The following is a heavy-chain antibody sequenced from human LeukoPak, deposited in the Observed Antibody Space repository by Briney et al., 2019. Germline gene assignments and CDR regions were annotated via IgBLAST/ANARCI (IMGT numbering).Heavy chain of an antibody. CDR2: IYYSGST. J-gene: IGHJ3*02. CDR3: ARPGVGSGRYGAFDI. V-gene: IGHV4-59*08. D-gene: IGHD5-18*01. CDR1: GGSISRYY. Sequence: KTSETLSLTCTVSGGSISRYYWSWIRQPPGKGLEWIGYIYYSGSTDYNPSLKSRVTISVDTSKNQFSLKLSSVTAADTAVYYCARPGVGSGRYGAFDIWGQGTMVTVSS.